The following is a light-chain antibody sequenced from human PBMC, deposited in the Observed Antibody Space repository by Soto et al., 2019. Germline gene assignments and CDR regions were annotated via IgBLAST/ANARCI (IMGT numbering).Light chain of an antibody. V-gene: IGLV1-51*01. CDR2: DND. CDR3: GTWDDRLDGNYV. J-gene: IGLJ1*01. Sequence: QSVLTQPPSVSAAPGQQVTISCSGSSSNIGDNYVSWYQHLPVTAPKLVVYDNDRRPSGIPGRFSGSKSGTSATLVITGLQTGDEADYDCGTWDDRLDGNYVFGTGTKLTVL. CDR1: SSNIGDNY.